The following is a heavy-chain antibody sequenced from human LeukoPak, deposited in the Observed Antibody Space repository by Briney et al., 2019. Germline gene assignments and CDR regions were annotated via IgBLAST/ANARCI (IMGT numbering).Heavy chain of an antibody. D-gene: IGHD3-22*01. Sequence: GESLKISCKGSGYSFTSYWIGGVRQLPGKGLGWMGIIYPGDSDTRYSPSFQCQVTISPHKSISTAYLQSSSLKTSETAMYYGARGVYYDSSSYSKWGQGTLVTVS. CDR1: GYSFTSYW. V-gene: IGHV5-51*01. CDR2: IYPGDSDT. J-gene: IGHJ1*01. CDR3: ARGVYYDSSSYSK.